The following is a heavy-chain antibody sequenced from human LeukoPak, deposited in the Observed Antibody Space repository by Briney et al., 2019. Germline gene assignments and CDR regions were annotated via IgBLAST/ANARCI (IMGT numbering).Heavy chain of an antibody. CDR1: GFTFDDYA. CDR2: ISWDGGST. D-gene: IGHD3-10*01. V-gene: IGHV3-43D*03. J-gene: IGHJ6*03. CDR3: AKDYGSGSPHYMDV. Sequence: PGGSLRLSCAASGFTFDDYAMHWVRQAPGKGLEWVSLISWDGGSTYYADSVKGRFTISRDNSKNSLYLQMNSLRAEDTALYYCAKDYGSGSPHYMDVWGKGTTVTVSS.